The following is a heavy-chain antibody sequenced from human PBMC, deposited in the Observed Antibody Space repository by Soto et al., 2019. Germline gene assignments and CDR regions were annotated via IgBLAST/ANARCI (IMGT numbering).Heavy chain of an antibody. CDR2: TYYSGST. V-gene: IGHV4-31*03. D-gene: IGHD2-15*01. Sequence: SETLSLTCTVSGGSISSGGYYWSWIRQHPGKGLEWIGYTYYSGSTYYNPSLKSRVTISVDTSKNQFSLKLSSVTAADTAVYYCARDRECSGGTCYNYFDYWGQGTLVTVSS. J-gene: IGHJ4*02. CDR3: ARDRECSGGTCYNYFDY. CDR1: GGSISSGGYY.